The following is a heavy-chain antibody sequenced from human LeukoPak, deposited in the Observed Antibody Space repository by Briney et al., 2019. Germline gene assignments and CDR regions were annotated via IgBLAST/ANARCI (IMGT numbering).Heavy chain of an antibody. J-gene: IGHJ4*02. V-gene: IGHV3-33*01. D-gene: IGHD6-19*01. Sequence: GGSLRLSCAASGFTFSSYGMHWVRQAPGKGLEWVAVIWYDGSNKYYADSVKGRFTISRDNSKNTLYLQMNSLRAEDTAVYYCASVKARSSGWFQIDCWGQGTLVTVSS. CDR3: ASVKARSSGWFQIDC. CDR1: GFTFSSYG. CDR2: IWYDGSNK.